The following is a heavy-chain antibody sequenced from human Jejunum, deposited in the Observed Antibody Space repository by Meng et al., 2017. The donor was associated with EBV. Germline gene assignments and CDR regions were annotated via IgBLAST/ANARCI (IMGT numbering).Heavy chain of an antibody. D-gene: IGHD3-16*01. CDR3: TREWGADY. CDR2: ISNDGNNK. Sequence: QVLLGGAGGGVVQPGGSLRLSCAASGFNFSGHAMQWVRQAPGKGLKWVALISNDGNNKYYADSVKGRFTISRDNSKNTLYLQMNSLRVDDTALYYCTREWGADYWGQGTLVTVSS. J-gene: IGHJ4*02. CDR1: GFNFSGHA. V-gene: IGHV3-30-3*01.